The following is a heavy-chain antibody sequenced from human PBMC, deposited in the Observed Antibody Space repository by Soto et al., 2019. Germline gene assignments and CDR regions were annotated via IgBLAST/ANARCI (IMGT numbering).Heavy chain of an antibody. J-gene: IGHJ4*02. D-gene: IGHD6-13*01. V-gene: IGHV4-39*07. CDR3: AKDQGSSWYEIDY. CDR2: IYYSGST. Sequence: SETLSLTCTVSGGSISSSSYYWGWIRQPPGKGLEWIGSIYYSGSTYYNPSLKSRVTISVDTSKNQFSLKLSSVTAADTAVYYCAKDQGSSWYEIDYWGQGTLVTVSS. CDR1: GGSISSSSYY.